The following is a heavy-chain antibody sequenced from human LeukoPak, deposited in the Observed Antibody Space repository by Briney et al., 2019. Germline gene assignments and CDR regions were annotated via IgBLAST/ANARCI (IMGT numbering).Heavy chain of an antibody. CDR2: VFDSGST. CDR1: GASFSTNY. J-gene: IGHJ6*03. Sequence: SETLSLTCSVSGASFSTNYWSWIRQPPGRGLEWIGYVFDSGSTNYNPSLKSRVTVSVDTSTKQFSLRLSSVTAADTAVYYCARLYQQSKWKYYYYYMDVWGKGTAVTVSS. V-gene: IGHV4-59*01. CDR3: ARLYQQSKWKYYYYYMDV. D-gene: IGHD1-1*01.